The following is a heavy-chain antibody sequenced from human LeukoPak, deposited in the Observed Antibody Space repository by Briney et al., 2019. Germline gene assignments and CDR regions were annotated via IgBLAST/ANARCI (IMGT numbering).Heavy chain of an antibody. J-gene: IGHJ3*02. CDR1: GFTFSSYG. Sequence: TGGSLRLSCAASGFTFSSYGMNWVRQAPGKGLEWVSSISSSSSYIYYADSVKGRSTISRDNAKNSLYLQMNSLRAEDTAVYYCARVVYGSIDAFDIWGQGTMVTVSS. CDR3: ARVVYGSIDAFDI. D-gene: IGHD6-6*01. V-gene: IGHV3-21*01. CDR2: ISSSSSYI.